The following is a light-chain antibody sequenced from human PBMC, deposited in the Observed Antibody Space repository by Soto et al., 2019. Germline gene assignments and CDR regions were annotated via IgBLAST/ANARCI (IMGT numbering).Light chain of an antibody. V-gene: IGKV3-15*01. CDR1: QSVSSN. Sequence: EIGMTQSPATLSVSPGERATLSCRASQSVSSNLAWYPQKAGQAPRRRIYGASTRATGIPARFSGSGSGTEFNLTISSLQSEDFAVYYCQQYNNWPRTFGQGTKVEIK. CDR3: QQYNNWPRT. J-gene: IGKJ1*01. CDR2: GAS.